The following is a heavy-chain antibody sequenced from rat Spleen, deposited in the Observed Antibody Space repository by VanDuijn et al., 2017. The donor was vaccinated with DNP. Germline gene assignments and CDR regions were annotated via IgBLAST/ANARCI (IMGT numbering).Heavy chain of an antibody. Sequence: EVQLVESGGALVQPGRSLMLSCAASGFTFSDYNMAWVRQAPKKGLEWVATIFYDGHNTYYGDSVKGRFTVSRDNAKSTLHLQMNSLRSEDMATYYCVRWNSGHFDYWGQGVMVTVSS. CDR2: IFYDGHNT. CDR3: VRWNSGHFDY. V-gene: IGHV5-22*01. CDR1: GFTFSDYN. J-gene: IGHJ2*01. D-gene: IGHD4-3*01.